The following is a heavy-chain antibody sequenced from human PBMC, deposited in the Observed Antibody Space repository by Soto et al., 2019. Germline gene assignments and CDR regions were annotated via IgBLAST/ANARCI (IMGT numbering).Heavy chain of an antibody. V-gene: IGHV1-8*01. J-gene: IGHJ4*02. CDR1: GYTFANYD. CDR2: MNPNTGNT. D-gene: IGHD2-2*01. Sequence: QVQLVQSGAEVKKPGASVKVSCKASGYTFANYDINWVRQATGQGLEWMGWMNPNTGNTGYAQKFQGRVTMTRNTSISTAYMELSSLRSEDTAVYYCARGSRDCSSTICSYYFDYWGQGSLVTVSS. CDR3: ARGSRDCSSTICSYYFDY.